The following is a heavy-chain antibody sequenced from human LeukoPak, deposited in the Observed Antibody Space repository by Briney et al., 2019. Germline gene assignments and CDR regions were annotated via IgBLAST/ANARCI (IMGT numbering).Heavy chain of an antibody. CDR1: GGSFSGYY. CDR2: INHSGST. Sequence: SETLSLTCAVYGGSFSGYYWSWIRQPPGKGLEWIGEINHSGSTNYNPSLKSRVTISVDTSKNQFSLKLSSVTAADTAVYYCARGTLKQQLGKTRQFDYWGQGTLVTVSS. D-gene: IGHD6-13*01. CDR3: ARGTLKQQLGKTRQFDY. J-gene: IGHJ4*02. V-gene: IGHV4-34*01.